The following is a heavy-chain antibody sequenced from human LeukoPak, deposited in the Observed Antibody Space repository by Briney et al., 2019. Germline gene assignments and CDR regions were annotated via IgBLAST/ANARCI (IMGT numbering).Heavy chain of an antibody. J-gene: IGHJ3*02. D-gene: IGHD3-16*01. CDR3: ARARGRSINDAFDI. Sequence: GGSLRLSCAASGFTFDDYGMSWVRQAPGKGLEWVSCISTRSTYIYYADSVKGRFTISRDNAKNSLYLQMNSLRAEDTAVYYCARARGRSINDAFDIWGQGTMVTVSS. CDR2: ISTRSTYI. V-gene: IGHV3-21*01. CDR1: GFTFDDYG.